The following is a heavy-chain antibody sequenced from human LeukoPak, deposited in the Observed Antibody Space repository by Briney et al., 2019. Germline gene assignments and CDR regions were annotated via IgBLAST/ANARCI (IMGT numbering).Heavy chain of an antibody. J-gene: IGHJ4*02. CDR3: AKARYYRDSSGYTFDH. CDR2: ISGSGGST. CDR1: GFTFSSYS. D-gene: IGHD3-22*01. V-gene: IGHV3-23*01. Sequence: GGSLRLSCAASGFTFSSYSMTWVRQAPGKGLEWVSGISGSGGSTYYADSVKGRFTISRDKSKNTLFLQMNSLRAEDTAVYYCAKARYYRDSSGYTFDHWGQGTLVTVSS.